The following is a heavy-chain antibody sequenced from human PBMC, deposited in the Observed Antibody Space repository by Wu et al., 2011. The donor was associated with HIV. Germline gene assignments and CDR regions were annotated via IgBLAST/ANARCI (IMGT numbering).Heavy chain of an antibody. CDR2: IIPIYGTT. CDR3: ASPVEMYH. D-gene: IGHD5-24*01. CDR1: GGTFSIYA. J-gene: IGHJ5*02. V-gene: IGHV1-69*15. Sequence: QVQLVQSGAEVKKPGSSVKVSCKASGGTFSIYAVTWVRQAPGQGLEWMGRIIPIYGTTDYAQKFQGRVTITADGSTDTAYMELSSLRSDDTAIYYCASPVEMYHWGQGTPVTVSS.